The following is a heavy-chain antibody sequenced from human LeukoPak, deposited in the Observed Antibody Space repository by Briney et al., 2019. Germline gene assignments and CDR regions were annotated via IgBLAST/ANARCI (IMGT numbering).Heavy chain of an antibody. D-gene: IGHD6-19*01. V-gene: IGHV4-4*07. CDR3: ARSAGWYWYFDL. CDR1: GDAITSYN. CDR2: IYTGGTT. J-gene: IGHJ2*01. Sequence: SETLSLTCTVSGDAITSYNWNWIRQPAGKGLEWIGRIYTGGTTKYNPSLESRVTTSADTSSNQFSLKLSSVTAADTAVYYCARSAGWYWYFDLWGRGTLVTVSS.